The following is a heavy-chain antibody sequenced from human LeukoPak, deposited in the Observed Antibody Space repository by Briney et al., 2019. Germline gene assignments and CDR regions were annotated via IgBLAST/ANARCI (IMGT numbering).Heavy chain of an antibody. CDR2: IIPIFGTA. Sequence: ASVKVSCKASGYTFTTYAMNWVRQAPGQGLEWMGGIIPIFGTANYAQKFQGRVTITADKSTSTAYMELSSLRSEDTAVYYCARTYSSGWRFDYWGQGTLVTVSS. J-gene: IGHJ4*02. D-gene: IGHD6-19*01. V-gene: IGHV1-69*06. CDR3: ARTYSSGWRFDY. CDR1: GYTFTTYA.